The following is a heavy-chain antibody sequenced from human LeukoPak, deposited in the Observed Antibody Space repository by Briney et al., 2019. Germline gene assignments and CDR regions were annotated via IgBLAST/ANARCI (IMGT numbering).Heavy chain of an antibody. V-gene: IGHV3-21*01. Sequence: GGSLRLSCAASGFTFSSYSMNWVRQAPGKGLGWVSSISSSSSYIYYADSVKGRFTISRDNAKNSLYLQMNSLRAEDTAVYYCARDRCSSTSCYTHYFDYWGQGTLVTVSS. D-gene: IGHD2-2*02. CDR2: ISSSSSYI. J-gene: IGHJ4*02. CDR1: GFTFSSYS. CDR3: ARDRCSSTSCYTHYFDY.